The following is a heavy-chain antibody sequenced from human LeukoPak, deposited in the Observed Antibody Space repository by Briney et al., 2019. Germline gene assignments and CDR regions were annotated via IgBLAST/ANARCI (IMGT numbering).Heavy chain of an antibody. D-gene: IGHD6-6*01. J-gene: IGHJ5*02. Sequence: VASVKVSCKASGHTFTGYYMHWVRQAPGQGLEWMGWINPNSGGTNYAQKFQGRVTMTRDTSISTAYMELSRLRSDDTAVYYCANGPERRRYSSSFAVWSDWFDPWGQGTLVTVSS. CDR3: ANGPERRRYSSSFAVWSDWFDP. V-gene: IGHV1-2*02. CDR1: GHTFTGYY. CDR2: INPNSGGT.